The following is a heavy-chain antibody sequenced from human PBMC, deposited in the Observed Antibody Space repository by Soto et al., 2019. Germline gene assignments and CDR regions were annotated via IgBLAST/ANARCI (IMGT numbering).Heavy chain of an antibody. Sequence: GESLKISCNGSGYSFTSYWISWVRQMPGKGLEWMGRIDPSDSYTNYSPSFQGHVTISADKSISTAYLQWSSLKASDTAMYYCARHSGEPLSAASWNYAYYYGMDVWGQGTTVTVS. V-gene: IGHV5-10-1*01. J-gene: IGHJ6*02. CDR1: GYSFTSYW. CDR3: ARHSGEPLSAASWNYAYYYGMDV. D-gene: IGHD1-7*01. CDR2: IDPSDSYT.